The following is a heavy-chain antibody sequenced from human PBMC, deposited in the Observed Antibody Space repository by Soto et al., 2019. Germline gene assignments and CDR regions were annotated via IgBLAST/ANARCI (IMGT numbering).Heavy chain of an antibody. CDR2: IYSEGTP. CDR3: ARSTYYDILTGSYYYYAMDV. CDR1: GFTVGGNY. Sequence: GGSLRLSCAASGFTVGGNYMSWVRQAPGKGLEWVSVIYSEGTPYYADSVKGRFTISRENSNNTLYLHMNNLRAEDTAVYYCARSTYYDILTGSYYYYAMDVWGQGTTVTVSS. D-gene: IGHD3-9*01. J-gene: IGHJ6*02. V-gene: IGHV3-53*01.